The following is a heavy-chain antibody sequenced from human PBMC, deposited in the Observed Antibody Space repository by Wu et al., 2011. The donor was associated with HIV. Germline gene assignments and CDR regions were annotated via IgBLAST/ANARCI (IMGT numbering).Heavy chain of an antibody. Sequence: QVRLVQSGAEVKKPGSSVKVSCKTSGDTFSSYAISWVRQAPGQGLEWMGGIIPIFGPAKFTQKFQGRVTITTDESTSTAYMELSSLRSEDTAVYYCAVGYCSGGSCYSGSDDYYGMDVWGQGATVTVSS. V-gene: IGHV1-69*05. CDR3: AVGYCSGGSCYSGSDDYYGMDV. CDR1: GDTFSSYA. D-gene: IGHD2-15*01. J-gene: IGHJ6*02. CDR2: IIPIFGPA.